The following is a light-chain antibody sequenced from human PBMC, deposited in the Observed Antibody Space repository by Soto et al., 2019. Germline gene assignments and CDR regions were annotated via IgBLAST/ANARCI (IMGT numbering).Light chain of an antibody. CDR2: DTS. CDR3: QQYKNWPT. CDR1: QSVTGH. Sequence: EIMMTQSQATLSVSPGERATLSCRASQSVTGHLAWYQQKPGQAPRLLIYDTSTRATGIPARFSGSGSGTEFTLTISSLQSEDSALYYCQQYKNWPTFGGGTKVDNK. V-gene: IGKV3-15*01. J-gene: IGKJ4*01.